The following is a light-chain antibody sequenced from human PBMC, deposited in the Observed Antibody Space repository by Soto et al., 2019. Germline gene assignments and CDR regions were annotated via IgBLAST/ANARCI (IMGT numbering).Light chain of an antibody. CDR3: QRYDSLRT. CDR2: GAS. Sequence: EIVLTQSPGTLSLSPGERATLSFWSSQNVLSNYLAWYQQKPGQAPRLLIYGASTRATGIPDRLSGSGSGTDFTLTITRLDPEDFAMYYCQRYDSLRTFGQGTKVDIK. CDR1: QNVLSNY. J-gene: IGKJ1*01. V-gene: IGKV3-20*01.